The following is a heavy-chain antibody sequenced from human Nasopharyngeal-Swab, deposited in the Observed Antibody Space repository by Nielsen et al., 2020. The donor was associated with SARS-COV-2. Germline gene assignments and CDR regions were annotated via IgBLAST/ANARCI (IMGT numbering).Heavy chain of an antibody. Sequence: GESLKISCAASGSGFSYYEMNWVRQAPGKGLEWISYISTTTATIYYADSVKGRFTISRDNAKNSLYLQMNSLRAEDTAVYYCAKERTIFGVPGTGFIGMDVWGQGTTVTVSS. CDR1: GSGFSYYE. V-gene: IGHV3-48*03. J-gene: IGHJ6*02. CDR3: AKERTIFGVPGTGFIGMDV. D-gene: IGHD3-3*01. CDR2: ISTTTATI.